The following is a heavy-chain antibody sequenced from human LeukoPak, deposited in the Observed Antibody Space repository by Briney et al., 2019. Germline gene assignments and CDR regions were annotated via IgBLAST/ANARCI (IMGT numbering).Heavy chain of an antibody. CDR2: IKQDGNEK. Sequence: GGSLRLSCEASGFTLSSYWMSWVRQVPGKGLEWVANIKQDGNEKYYVDSVKGRFTISRDNPRDSLYLQMNSLRAGDTAVYFCARVRRAKRQNRFYFYYYMDVWGKGTTVTVSS. J-gene: IGHJ6*03. CDR3: ARVRRAKRQNRFYFYYYMDV. D-gene: IGHD3-3*01. V-gene: IGHV3-7*01. CDR1: GFTLSSYW.